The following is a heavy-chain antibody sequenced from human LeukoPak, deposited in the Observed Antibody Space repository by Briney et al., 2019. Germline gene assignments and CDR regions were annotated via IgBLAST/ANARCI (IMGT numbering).Heavy chain of an antibody. Sequence: SETLSLTCTVSGGSISSSSYYWGWIRQPPGKGLEWIGSIYYSGSTYYNPSLKSRVTISVDTSKNQFSLKLSSVTAADTAVYYCARGTPYYDSSGYYYFDYWGQGTLVTVPS. CDR2: IYYSGST. V-gene: IGHV4-39*01. CDR3: ARGTPYYDSSGYYYFDY. CDR1: GGSISSSSYY. D-gene: IGHD3-22*01. J-gene: IGHJ4*02.